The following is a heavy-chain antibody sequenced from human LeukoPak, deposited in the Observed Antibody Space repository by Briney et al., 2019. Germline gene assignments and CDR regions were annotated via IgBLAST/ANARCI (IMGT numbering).Heavy chain of an antibody. D-gene: IGHD5-24*01. CDR2: VSGSDGSS. Sequence: GGSLRLSCATSGFTFVGNAMSWVRQAPGKGLEWVSGVSGSDGSSHYADSVKGRFTISVDNSKNTLHLQMNSLRAEDTAVYYCAKGGLGAYNAVFDHWGQGTLVTVSS. J-gene: IGHJ4*02. CDR3: AKGGLGAYNAVFDH. CDR1: GFTFVGNA. V-gene: IGHV3-23*01.